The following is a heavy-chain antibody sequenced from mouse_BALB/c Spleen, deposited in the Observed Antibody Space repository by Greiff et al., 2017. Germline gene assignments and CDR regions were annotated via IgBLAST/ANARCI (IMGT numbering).Heavy chain of an antibody. CDR3: ARHELGPYAMDY. J-gene: IGHJ4*01. Sequence: EVQLVESGGGLVQPGGSLKLSCAASGFTFSSYTMSWVRQTPEKRLEWVAYISNGGGSTYYPDTVKGRFTISRDNAKNTLYLQMSSLKSEDTAMYYCARHELGPYAMDYWGQGTSVTVSS. CDR2: ISNGGGST. D-gene: IGHD3-1*01. CDR1: GFTFSSYT. V-gene: IGHV5-12-2*01.